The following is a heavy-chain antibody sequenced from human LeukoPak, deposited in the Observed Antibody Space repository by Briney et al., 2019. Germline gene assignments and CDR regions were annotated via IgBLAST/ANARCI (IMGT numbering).Heavy chain of an antibody. D-gene: IGHD2-15*01. V-gene: IGHV2-70*04. CDR3: ARTYCSAGSCYFLFDC. CDR2: IDWDDDK. Sequence: SGPTLVKPTQTLTLTCTFSGFSLSTSGMRVSWIRQPPGKALEWLAPIDWDDDKFYSTSLKTRLTISKDTSKDQVVLTMTNMDPVDTATYYCARTYCSAGSCYFLFDCWGQGTLVTVSS. J-gene: IGHJ4*02. CDR1: GFSLSTSGMR.